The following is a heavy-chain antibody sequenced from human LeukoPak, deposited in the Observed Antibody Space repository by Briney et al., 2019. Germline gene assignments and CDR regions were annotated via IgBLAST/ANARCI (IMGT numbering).Heavy chain of an antibody. CDR2: INPNSGGT. D-gene: IGHD1-7*01. J-gene: IGHJ4*02. V-gene: IGHV1-2*02. Sequence: ASVKDSCQASAYTFTVNYMGWVRQAPGQGREGMGWINPNSGGTNYAQKFQGRVTMTRDTSISTAYMELSRLRPDDTAVYECARDAAGGPPRRNWNYPFDDWGQGTLVTVSS. CDR3: ARDAAGGPPRRNWNYPFDD. CDR1: AYTFTVNY.